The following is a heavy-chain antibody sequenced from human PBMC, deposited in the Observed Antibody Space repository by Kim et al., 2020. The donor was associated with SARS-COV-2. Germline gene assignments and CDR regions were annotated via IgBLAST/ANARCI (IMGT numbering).Heavy chain of an antibody. D-gene: IGHD3-3*01. Sequence: GGSLRLSCAASGFTFSSYAMSWVRQAPGKGLEWVSAISGSGGSTYYADSVKGRFTISRDNSKNTLYLQMNSLRAEDTAVYYCAKDPGLAWLLLYYFDYWGQGTLVTVSS. CDR3: AKDPGLAWLLLYYFDY. CDR1: GFTFSSYA. CDR2: ISGSGGST. V-gene: IGHV3-23*01. J-gene: IGHJ4*02.